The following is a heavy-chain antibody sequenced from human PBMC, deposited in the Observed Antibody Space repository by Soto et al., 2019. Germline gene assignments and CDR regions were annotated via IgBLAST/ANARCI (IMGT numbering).Heavy chain of an antibody. CDR2: INAGNGNT. V-gene: IGHV1-3*01. J-gene: IGHJ4*02. D-gene: IGHD2-2*01. CDR1: GYTFTSYA. Sequence: QVQLVQSGAEVKKPGASVKVSCKASGYTFTSYAMHWVRQAPGQRLERMGWINAGNGNTKYSQKFQGRVTITRDTSASTAYMELRSLRSEETVVYYCARDLGSIVVVPAAMFLDYWGQGTLVTVSS. CDR3: ARDLGSIVVVPAAMFLDY.